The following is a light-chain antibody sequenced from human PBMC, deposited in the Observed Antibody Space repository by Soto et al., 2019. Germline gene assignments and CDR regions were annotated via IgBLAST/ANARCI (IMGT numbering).Light chain of an antibody. CDR3: QQYNSYSPD. CDR1: QTISSW. V-gene: IGKV1-5*03. CDR2: KAS. Sequence: DIQMTQSPSTLSGSVGDRVTITCRASQTISSWLAWYQQKPGKAPKLLIYKASSLESGVPSRFSGSGSGTEFTLTISSLQPDDFATYYCQQYNSYSPDFGGGTKVDIK. J-gene: IGKJ4*01.